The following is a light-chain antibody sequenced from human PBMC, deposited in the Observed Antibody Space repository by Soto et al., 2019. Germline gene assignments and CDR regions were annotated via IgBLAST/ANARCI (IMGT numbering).Light chain of an antibody. J-gene: IGKJ1*01. Sequence: EIVMTQSPATLSVSPGERATLSCRASQSVSSNLAWYQQKPGQAPRLLLYGASTRATGIPARFSGSGSGTEFTLTISRLQSEDFAVYYCEQYNNWPQTFGQGTKVEI. CDR2: GAS. V-gene: IGKV3-15*01. CDR1: QSVSSN. CDR3: EQYNNWPQT.